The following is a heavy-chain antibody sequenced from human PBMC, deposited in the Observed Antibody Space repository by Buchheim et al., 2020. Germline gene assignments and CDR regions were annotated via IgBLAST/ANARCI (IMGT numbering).Heavy chain of an antibody. Sequence: QVQLQESGPGLVKPSETLSLTCTVSGGSISSYYWSWIRQPPGKGLEWIGYIYNSGSTNYNPSLKSRVTISVDTSKNQFSLKLSSVTAADTAVYYCARAYYDFWRDDYYYYGMDVWGQGTT. CDR3: ARAYYDFWRDDYYYYGMDV. J-gene: IGHJ6*02. CDR2: IYNSGST. V-gene: IGHV4-59*01. CDR1: GGSISSYY. D-gene: IGHD3-3*01.